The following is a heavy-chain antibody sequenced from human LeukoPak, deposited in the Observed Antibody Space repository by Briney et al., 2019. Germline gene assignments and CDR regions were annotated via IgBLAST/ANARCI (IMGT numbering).Heavy chain of an antibody. CDR3: ARFSTTFRAFDI. CDR1: GFTFSNYW. CDR2: IKQDGSEK. D-gene: IGHD2/OR15-2a*01. J-gene: IGHJ3*02. V-gene: IGHV3-7*01. Sequence: PGGSLRLSCAASGFTFSNYWMSWVRQAPGKGLEWVANIKQDGSEKYYVDSVKGRFTISRDNAKNSLYLQMNSLRAEDTAVFYCARFSTTFRAFDIWGQGTMVTVSS.